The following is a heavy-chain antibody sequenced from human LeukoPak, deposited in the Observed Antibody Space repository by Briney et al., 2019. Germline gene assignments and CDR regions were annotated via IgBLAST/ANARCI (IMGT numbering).Heavy chain of an antibody. D-gene: IGHD3-22*01. CDR1: GYTFTSYY. J-gene: IGHJ6*03. CDR3: ARGITMIVAVARDYMDV. CDR2: INPSGGST. V-gene: IGHV1-46*01. Sequence: ASVKVSCKASGYTFTSYYMHWVRQAPGQGLEWMGIINPSGGSTGYAQKFQGRVTMTRDTSTSTVYMELSSLRSEDTAVYYCARGITMIVAVARDYMDVWGKGTTVTVSS.